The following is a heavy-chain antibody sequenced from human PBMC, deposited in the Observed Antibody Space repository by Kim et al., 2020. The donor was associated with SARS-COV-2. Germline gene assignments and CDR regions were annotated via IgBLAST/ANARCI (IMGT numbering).Heavy chain of an antibody. V-gene: IGHV3-23*05. Sequence: GGSLRLSCVGSGFTFGDYAMNWVRQAPGKGLEWISFITGSGNNVYYSPSVKGRFSISRDNSKNTLFLQMNGLRGDDTALYYCARGWGGHFDSIGYYYFPFWGQGTPVTVSS. CDR1: GFTFGDYA. CDR3: ARGWGGHFDSIGYYYFPF. D-gene: IGHD3-22*01. J-gene: IGHJ4*02. CDR2: ITGSGNNV.